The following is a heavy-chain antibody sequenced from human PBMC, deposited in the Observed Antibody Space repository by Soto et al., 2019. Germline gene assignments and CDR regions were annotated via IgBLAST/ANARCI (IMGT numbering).Heavy chain of an antibody. CDR3: ARGGSNQNDY. CDR1: GGSISSYY. D-gene: IGHD4-4*01. V-gene: IGHV4-59*01. CDR2: IYYSGST. J-gene: IGHJ4*02. Sequence: SETLSLTCTVSGGSISSYYWSWIRQPPGKGLEWIGYIYYSGSTNYNPSLKSRVTISVDTSKNQFSLKLSSVTAADTAVYYCARGGSNQNDYWGQGTLVTVSS.